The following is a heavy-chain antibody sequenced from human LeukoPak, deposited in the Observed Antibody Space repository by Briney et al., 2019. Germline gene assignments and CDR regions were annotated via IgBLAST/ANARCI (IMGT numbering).Heavy chain of an antibody. D-gene: IGHD3-3*01. Sequence: GASVKVSCKASGYTFTGYYMHWVRQAPGQGLEWMGRINPNSGGTNYAQKFQGRVTMTRDTSISTAYMELSRLRCDDTAVYYCARAGLILRFLEPRASAFDYWGQGTLVTVSS. CDR3: ARAGLILRFLEPRASAFDY. V-gene: IGHV1-2*06. J-gene: IGHJ4*02. CDR2: INPNSGGT. CDR1: GYTFTGYY.